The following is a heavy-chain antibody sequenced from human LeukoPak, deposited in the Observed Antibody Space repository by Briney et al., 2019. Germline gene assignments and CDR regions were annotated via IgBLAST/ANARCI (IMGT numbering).Heavy chain of an antibody. Sequence: GGSLRLSCAASGFTFSSYAMSWVRQPPGKGLEWVSAISGSGGSTYYADSVKGRFTISRDNSKNTLYLQINSLRAEDTAVYYCAKGYSSGWYAHFDYWGQGTLVTVSS. CDR1: GFTFSSYA. D-gene: IGHD6-19*01. CDR2: ISGSGGST. J-gene: IGHJ4*02. V-gene: IGHV3-23*01. CDR3: AKGYSSGWYAHFDY.